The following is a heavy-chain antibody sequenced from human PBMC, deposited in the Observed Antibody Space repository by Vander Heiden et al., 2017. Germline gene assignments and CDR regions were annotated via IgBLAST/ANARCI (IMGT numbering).Heavy chain of an antibody. V-gene: IGHV4-39*01. CDR1: GGSIRRTNHY. D-gene: IGHD3-22*01. J-gene: IGHJ4*02. CDR2: IYYTGST. CDR3: ARRDYYDSSGYLPFDY. Sequence: QLQLQESGPGLGKPSENLSLTCTVSGGSIRRTNHYWGWIRQSPGKGLEWIGSIYYTGSTYYNPSLKSRVTMSVDTSKNQFSLKLSSVTAADTAVYYCARRDYYDSSGYLPFDYWGQGTLVTVSS.